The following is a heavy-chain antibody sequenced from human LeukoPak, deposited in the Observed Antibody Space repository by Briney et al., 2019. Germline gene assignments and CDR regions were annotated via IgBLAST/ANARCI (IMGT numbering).Heavy chain of an antibody. J-gene: IGHJ4*02. V-gene: IGHV3-7*01. D-gene: IGHD2-8*01. CDR1: GFTFSSYW. CDR3: ATDPASYCTSSTCDFDY. Sequence: PGGSLRLSCAASGFTFSSYWMSWVRQAPGKGLEWVANIKQDGSEKYYVGSVKGRFTIYRDNDKNSLYLQMNNLGAEDTAVYYCATDPASYCTSSTCDFDYWGQGTLVTVSS. CDR2: IKQDGSEK.